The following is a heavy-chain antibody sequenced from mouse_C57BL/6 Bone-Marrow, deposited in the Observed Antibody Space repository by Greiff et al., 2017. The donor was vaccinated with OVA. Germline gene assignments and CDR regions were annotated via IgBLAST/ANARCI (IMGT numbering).Heavy chain of an antibody. CDR3: SRRWDGSSFYWYFDV. D-gene: IGHD1-1*01. Sequence: QVQLQQSGAELARPGASVKLSCKASGYTFTSYGISWVKQRTGQGLEWIGEIYTRSGNNYYTEKLKGTATRTADKSASTAYMELRSLTSEDSAFYFCSRRWDGSSFYWYFDVWGTGTTVTFSS. J-gene: IGHJ1*03. CDR2: IYTRSGNN. V-gene: IGHV1-81*01. CDR1: GYTFTSYG.